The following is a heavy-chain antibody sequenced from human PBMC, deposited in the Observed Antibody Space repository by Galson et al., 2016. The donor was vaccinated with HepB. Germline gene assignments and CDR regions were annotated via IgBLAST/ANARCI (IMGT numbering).Heavy chain of an antibody. Sequence: SLRLSCAASGFTFSNYDIQWIRQAPGKGLEWVALISSDGSNKYYVDSVKGRFTISRDNSKNTLYLQMNSLRAEETAVYYCAREGLYTVAYPLYIMDVWGQGTTVTVSS. V-gene: IGHV3-33*01. CDR1: GFTFSNYD. CDR2: ISSDGSNK. J-gene: IGHJ6*02. CDR3: AREGLYTVAYPLYIMDV. D-gene: IGHD4-23*01.